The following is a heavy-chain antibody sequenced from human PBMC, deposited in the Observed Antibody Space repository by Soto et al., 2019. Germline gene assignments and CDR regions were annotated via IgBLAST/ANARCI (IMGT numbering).Heavy chain of an antibody. D-gene: IGHD2-15*01. CDR1: GGSFSGYY. V-gene: IGHV4-34*01. CDR3: ARKAKDIVVVVAATPVGWFDP. J-gene: IGHJ5*02. Sequence: QVQLQQWGAGLLKPSETLSLTCAVYGGSFSGYYWSWILQPPGKGLDWIGEINHSGSTNYNPSLRSRVTISVDTSKNHFSLKLSSVTAADTAVYYCARKAKDIVVVVAATPVGWFDPWGQGTLVTVSS. CDR2: INHSGST.